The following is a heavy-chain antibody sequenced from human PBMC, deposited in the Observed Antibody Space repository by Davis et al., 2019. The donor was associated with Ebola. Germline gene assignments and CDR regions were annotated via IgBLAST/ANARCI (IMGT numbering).Heavy chain of an antibody. CDR1: GFTFSSYA. J-gene: IGHJ4*02. CDR2: ISYDGSNK. CDR3: ARMVVAATTRGQQVDY. Sequence: PGGSLRLSCAASGFTFSSYAMHWVRQAPGKGLEWVAVISYDGSNKYYADSVKGRFTISRDNSKNTLYLQMNSLRPEDTAVYYCARMVVAATTRGQQVDYWGQGTLVTVSS. D-gene: IGHD2-15*01. V-gene: IGHV3-30-3*01.